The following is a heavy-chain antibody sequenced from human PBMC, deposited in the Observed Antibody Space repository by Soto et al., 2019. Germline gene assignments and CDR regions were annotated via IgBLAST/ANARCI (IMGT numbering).Heavy chain of an antibody. CDR1: GFSLSTSGVG. D-gene: IGHD3-10*01. CDR2: IYWNDDK. Sequence: QITLKESGPTLVKPTQTLTLTCTFSGFSLSTSGVGVGWIRQPPGKALEWLALIYWNDDKRYSPSLKSRLTITKDTSKHQVVLTMTNMDPVDTATYYCAHTVGRGVINLDWGQGTLVTVSS. J-gene: IGHJ4*02. CDR3: AHTVGRGVINLD. V-gene: IGHV2-5*01.